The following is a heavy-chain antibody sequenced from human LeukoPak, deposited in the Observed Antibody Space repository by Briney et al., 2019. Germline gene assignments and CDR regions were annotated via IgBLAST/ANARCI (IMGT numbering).Heavy chain of an antibody. CDR1: GGTFSSYA. V-gene: IGHV1-69*13. J-gene: IGHJ6*02. CDR3: ARDSLPDYDILTGYYVSPPYGMDV. CDR2: IIPIFGTA. Sequence: SVKVSCKASGGTFSSYAISWVRQAPGQGLEWMGGIIPIFGTANYAQKFQGRVTITADESTSTAYVELSSLRSEDTAVYYCARDSLPDYDILTGYYVSPPYGMDVWGQGTTVTVSS. D-gene: IGHD3-9*01.